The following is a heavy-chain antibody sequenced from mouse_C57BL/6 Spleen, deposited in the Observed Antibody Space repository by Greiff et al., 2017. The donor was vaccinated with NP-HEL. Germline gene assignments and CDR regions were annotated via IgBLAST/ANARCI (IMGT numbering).Heavy chain of an antibody. CDR2: IDPETGGT. CDR1: GYTFTDYE. CDR3: TYGKHEGYYFDY. D-gene: IGHD2-10*02. J-gene: IGHJ2*01. Sequence: VQLQQSGAELVRPGASVTLSCKASGYTFTDYEMNWVKQTPVHGLEWIGAIDPETGGTAYNQKFKGKAILTADKSSSTAYMELRSLTSEDSAVSYCTYGKHEGYYFDYWGQGTTLTFSS. V-gene: IGHV1-15*01.